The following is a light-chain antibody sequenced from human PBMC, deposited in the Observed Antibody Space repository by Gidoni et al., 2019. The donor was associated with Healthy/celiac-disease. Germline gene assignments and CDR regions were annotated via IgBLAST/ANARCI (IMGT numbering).Light chain of an antibody. CDR3: SSYTSSSTFV. CDR2: DVS. J-gene: IGLJ1*01. Sequence: QSALTQPASVPGSPGQSITISCTGTRSDVGGYHYVSWYQQPPGKAPKLMIYDVSTRRSGVANRCSGSKSGYTASLTISGLQAEDEADYYCSSYTSSSTFVFGTGTKVTVL. CDR1: RSDVGGYHY. V-gene: IGLV2-14*01.